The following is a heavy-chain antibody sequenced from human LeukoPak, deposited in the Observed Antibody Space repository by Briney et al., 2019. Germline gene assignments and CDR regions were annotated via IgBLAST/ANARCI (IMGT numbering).Heavy chain of an antibody. Sequence: GGSLRLSCAASGFTFSSYSMNWVRQAPGKGLEWVSFISSSSSTIYYADSVKGRFTISRDNAKNSLYPQMNSLRAEDTAVYYCARDRGGSYSAIDYWGQGTLVTVSS. J-gene: IGHJ4*02. D-gene: IGHD1-26*01. CDR3: ARDRGGSYSAIDY. CDR1: GFTFSSYS. CDR2: ISSSSSTI. V-gene: IGHV3-48*04.